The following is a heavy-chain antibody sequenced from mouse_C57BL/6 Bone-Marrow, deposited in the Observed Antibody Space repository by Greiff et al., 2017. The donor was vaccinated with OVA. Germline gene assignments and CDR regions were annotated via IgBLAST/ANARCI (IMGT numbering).Heavy chain of an antibody. V-gene: IGHV14-4*01. Sequence: VQLQQSGAELVRPGASVKLSCTASGFNIKDDYMHWVKQRPEQGLEWIGWIDPENGDTEYASKFQGKATITADTPYNTAYLQLSSLTSDDTAFYYCTTFYPFAYWGQGTLVTVSA. D-gene: IGHD2-1*01. CDR2: IDPENGDT. J-gene: IGHJ3*01. CDR1: GFNIKDDY. CDR3: TTFYPFAY.